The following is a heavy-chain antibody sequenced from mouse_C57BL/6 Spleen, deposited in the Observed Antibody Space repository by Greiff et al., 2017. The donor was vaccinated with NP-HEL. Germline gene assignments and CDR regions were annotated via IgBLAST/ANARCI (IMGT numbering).Heavy chain of an antibody. Sequence: VQLQQSGPGLVQPSQSLSITCTVSGFSLTSYGVHWVRQSPGKGLEWLGVIWSGGSTDYNAAFISRLSISKDNSKSQVFFKMNSLQAEDTAIYYCARNDDYYGSSPYYDCWGQGTTLTVAS. D-gene: IGHD1-1*01. CDR1: GFSLTSYG. J-gene: IGHJ2*01. CDR3: ARNDDYYGSSPYYDC. CDR2: IWSGGST. V-gene: IGHV2-2*01.